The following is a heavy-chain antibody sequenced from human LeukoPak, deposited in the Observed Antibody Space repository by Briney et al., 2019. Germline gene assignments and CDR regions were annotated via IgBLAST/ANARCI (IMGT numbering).Heavy chain of an antibody. CDR2: ISWNSGSI. J-gene: IGHJ4*02. CDR3: AKGDSSGFYPPSDY. V-gene: IGHV3-9*01. CDR1: GFSFDDYA. Sequence: PGGSLRLSCAASGFSFDDYALHWVRQAPGKGLEWVSGISWNSGSIGYADSVKGRFTISRDNAKNSLYLQMSSLRAEDTALYYCAKGDSSGFYPPSDYWGQGTLVTASS. D-gene: IGHD3-22*01.